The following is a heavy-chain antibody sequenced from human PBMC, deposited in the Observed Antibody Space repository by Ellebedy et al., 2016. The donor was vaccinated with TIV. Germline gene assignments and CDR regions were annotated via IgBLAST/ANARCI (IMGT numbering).Heavy chain of an antibody. D-gene: IGHD5-18*01. V-gene: IGHV4-59*01. CDR3: ARGGRGFRYGPLDY. Sequence: MPSETLSLTCTVSDGSISSYYWSWIRQPPGKGLEWIGYIYDSGSTNYNPSLKSPVTISVDTSKNQFSLKLSSVTAADTAVYYCARGGRGFRYGPLDYWGQGALVTVSS. CDR2: IYDSGST. CDR1: DGSISSYY. J-gene: IGHJ4*02.